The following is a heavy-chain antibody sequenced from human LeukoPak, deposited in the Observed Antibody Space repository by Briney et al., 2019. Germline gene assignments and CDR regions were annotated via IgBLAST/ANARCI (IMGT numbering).Heavy chain of an antibody. CDR1: GYSFTNNW. V-gene: IGHV5-51*01. J-gene: IGHJ6*03. D-gene: IGHD2-2*01. Sequence: GESLKISCKGSGYSFTNNWIGWARQMPGKGLEWVGITNPNDSDTRYRPSFQGQVTISADKSISTAYLQWSSLKASDTAMYYCARHGLDCSSTSCLNQDYYYYYYMDVWGKGTTVTVSS. CDR3: ARHGLDCSSTSCLNQDYYYYYYMDV. CDR2: TNPNDSDT.